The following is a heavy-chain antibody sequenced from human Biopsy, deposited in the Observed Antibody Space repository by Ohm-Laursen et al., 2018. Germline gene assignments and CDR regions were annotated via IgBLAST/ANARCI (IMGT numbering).Heavy chain of an antibody. V-gene: IGHV3-33*01. CDR2: TWDDGSHQ. CDR3: VSDRLDDITKVRGIMTD. Sequence: SLRLSCSASGFNFSAYGMHWVRQAPDKGLEWVALTWDDGSHQYYADSVKGRFTISRDNSKNSLYLHINTLRVEDTAVYYCVSDRLDDITKVRGIMTDWGQGTLVIVSS. CDR1: GFNFSAYG. D-gene: IGHD3-10*01. J-gene: IGHJ4*02.